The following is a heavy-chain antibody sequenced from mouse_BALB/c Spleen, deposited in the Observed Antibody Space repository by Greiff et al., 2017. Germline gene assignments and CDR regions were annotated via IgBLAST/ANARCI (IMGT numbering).Heavy chain of an antibody. J-gene: IGHJ2*01. V-gene: IGHV1S29*02. CDR2: IYPYNGGT. CDR3: AKGGYYGSSYYFDY. Sequence: VQLQQSGPELVKPGASVKISCKASGYTFTDYNMHWVKQSHGKSLEWIGYIYPYNGGTGYNQKFKSKATLTVDNSSSTAYMELRSLTSEDSAVYYCAKGGYYGSSYYFDYWGQGTTLTVSS. CDR1: GYTFTDYN. D-gene: IGHD1-1*01.